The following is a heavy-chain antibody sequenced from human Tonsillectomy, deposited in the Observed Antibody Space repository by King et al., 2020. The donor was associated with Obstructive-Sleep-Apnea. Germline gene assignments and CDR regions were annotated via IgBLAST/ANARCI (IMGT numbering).Heavy chain of an antibody. V-gene: IGHV4-34*01. D-gene: IGHD3-10*01. CDR2: INRSGST. Sequence: VQLQQWGAGLLKPSETLSLTCAVYGGSFSGYYWSWIRQPPGKGLEWLGEINRSGSTNYNPSLKSRVTISVDTSKNQFSLKLSSVTAADTAVYYCARGRGGYYCYYGMDVWGQGTTVPVPS. CDR1: GGSFSGYY. J-gene: IGHJ6*02. CDR3: ARGRGGYYCYYGMDV.